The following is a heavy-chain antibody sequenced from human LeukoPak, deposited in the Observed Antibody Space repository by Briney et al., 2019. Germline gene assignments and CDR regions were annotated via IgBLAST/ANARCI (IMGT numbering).Heavy chain of an antibody. CDR3: ARAYYDFWSGEVPGWFDP. CDR2: IYTSGST. CDR1: GGSISSGSYY. D-gene: IGHD3-3*01. V-gene: IGHV4-61*02. J-gene: IGHJ5*02. Sequence: SETLSLTCTVSGGSISSGSYYWSWIRQPAGKGLEWIGRIYTSGSTNYNPSLKGRVTISVDTSKNQFSLKLSSVTAADTAVYYCARAYYDFWSGEVPGWFDPWGQGTLVTVSS.